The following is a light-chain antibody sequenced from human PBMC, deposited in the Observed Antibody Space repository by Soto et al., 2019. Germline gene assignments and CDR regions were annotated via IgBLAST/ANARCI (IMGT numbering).Light chain of an antibody. CDR1: RNVSIY. J-gene: IGKJ5*01. V-gene: IGKV1-39*01. CDR3: QQSYKMPS. CDR2: ATS. Sequence: EIPLTQSPSSLAASVGDRLTLTCRASRNVSIYLNWYQHKPGKGPTLLIHATSNLQIGVPSRFSGSGCGTEFTLTISSLEPEDFGNYYCQQSYKMPSFGKRTRLVIK.